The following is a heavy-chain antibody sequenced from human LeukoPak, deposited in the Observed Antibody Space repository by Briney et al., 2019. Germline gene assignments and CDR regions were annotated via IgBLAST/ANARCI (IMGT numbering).Heavy chain of an antibody. CDR2: INPNSGVT. CDR3: TTDDRGYFDC. D-gene: IGHD3-10*01. J-gene: IGHJ4*02. CDR1: RYTFTPYY. V-gene: IGHV1-2*07. Sequence: ASVKLSCTPSRYTFTPYYIHWVRQSPGHRLEWMRWINPNSGVTNYAHKLHRRVTMTTDTSTTTAYTYLSSLRSDDTAVYSCTTDDRGYFDCWGQGTLVSVSS.